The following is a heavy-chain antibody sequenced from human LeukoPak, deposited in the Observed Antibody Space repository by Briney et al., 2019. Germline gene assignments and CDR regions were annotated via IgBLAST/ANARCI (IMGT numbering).Heavy chain of an antibody. CDR1: GASISRSGVY. CDR3: ARDLGDSRDH. D-gene: IGHD2-21*02. Sequence: SQTLSLTCTISGASISRSGVYWSWIRQHPGKGLEWIGYISASGSTYYNPSLRSRTTISVDTSKNQFSLQLRSVTAADTAVYYCARDLGDSRDHWGQGTLVTVSS. CDR2: ISASGST. J-gene: IGHJ4*02. V-gene: IGHV4-31*03.